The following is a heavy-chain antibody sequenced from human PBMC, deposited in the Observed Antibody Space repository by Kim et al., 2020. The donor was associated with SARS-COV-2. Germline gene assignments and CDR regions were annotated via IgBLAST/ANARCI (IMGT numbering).Heavy chain of an antibody. J-gene: IGHJ4*02. CDR2: IKSKTDGGTT. CDR3: TTDRPLGWD. D-gene: IGHD6-19*01. V-gene: IGHV3-15*01. Sequence: GGSLRLSCAASGFSFSSVWMIWVRQAPGKGLEYIGRIKSKTDGGTTDYAAPVKGRFTISRDDSTNTLYLQMNRLKTEDTAVYYCTTDRPLGWDWGQGTLVAVS. CDR1: GFSFSSVW.